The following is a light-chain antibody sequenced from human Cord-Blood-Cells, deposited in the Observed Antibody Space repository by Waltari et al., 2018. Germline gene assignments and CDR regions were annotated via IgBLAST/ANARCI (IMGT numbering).Light chain of an antibody. Sequence: DIVMTQYPLSLPVPPGEPASISCRSSQSLLHSNGYNYLDWYLQKPGQSPQLLIYLGSNRASGVPDRFSGSGSGTDFTLKISRVEAEDVGVYYCMQALQTPLTFGGGTKVEIK. CDR3: MQALQTPLT. CDR2: LGS. J-gene: IGKJ4*01. CDR1: QSLLHSNGYNY. V-gene: IGKV2-28*01.